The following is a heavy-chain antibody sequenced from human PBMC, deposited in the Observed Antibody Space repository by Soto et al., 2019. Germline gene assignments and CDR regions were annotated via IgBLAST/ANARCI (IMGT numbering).Heavy chain of an antibody. CDR1: GGSVTSGSHY. CDR3: ARAGVWVRGCSGGSCYHPGFAY. Sequence: PSETLSLSCTVSGGSVTSGSHYWSWIRQPPGKGLEWIGYVYYSGSTYYNPSLKSRVTISIDTSKNQFSLNLSSVSAADMAVYYCARAGVWVRGCSGGSCYHPGFAYWGQGTLVTVSS. D-gene: IGHD2-15*01. J-gene: IGHJ4*02. V-gene: IGHV4-30-4*01. CDR2: VYYSGST.